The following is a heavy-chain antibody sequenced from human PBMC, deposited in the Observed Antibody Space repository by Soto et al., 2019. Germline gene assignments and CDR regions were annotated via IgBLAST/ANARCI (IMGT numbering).Heavy chain of an antibody. CDR1: GFTLSKAW. V-gene: IGHV3-15*01. D-gene: IGHD3-3*01. CDR2: IKSIRDGGKI. CDR3: TALRWNFWSTD. J-gene: IGHJ4*02. Sequence: EVQLVESGGGLVKPGGSLRLSCAVSGFTLSKAWMGWVRQAPGKGLEWVGRIKSIRDGGKIEFAAPVKGRFSISRDDSNNTLYLQMNSLKTEDTAVYYCTALRWNFWSTDWGQGTLVTVSS.